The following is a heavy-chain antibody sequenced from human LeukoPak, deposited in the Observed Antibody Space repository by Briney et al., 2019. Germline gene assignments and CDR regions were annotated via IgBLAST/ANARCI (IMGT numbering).Heavy chain of an antibody. D-gene: IGHD6-13*01. CDR3: AKEVYSSSWDGDFDY. J-gene: IGHJ4*02. Sequence: GGSLRLSCAASGFTFSSYGMHWVRQAPGKGLGWVAVISYDGSNKYYADSVKGRFTISRDNSKNTLYLQMNSLRAEDTAVYYCAKEVYSSSWDGDFDYWGQGTLVTVSS. CDR1: GFTFSSYG. CDR2: ISYDGSNK. V-gene: IGHV3-30*18.